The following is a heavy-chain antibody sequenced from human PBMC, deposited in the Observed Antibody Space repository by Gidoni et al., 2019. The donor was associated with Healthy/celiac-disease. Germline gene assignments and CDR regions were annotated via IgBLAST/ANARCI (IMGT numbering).Heavy chain of an antibody. CDR2: IYYRGST. D-gene: IGHD1-26*01. CDR3: ARISADPKGSYYFDY. J-gene: IGHJ4*02. Sequence: QVQLQESGPGLVKPSDTLSLTCAVSGYSSSSSNWWGWIRQPPGKGLEWIGYIYYRGSTYYNPSLKRRVTMSVDTSKNQFSLKLSSVTAVDTAVYYCARISADPKGSYYFDYWGQGTLVTVSS. CDR1: GYSSSSSNW. V-gene: IGHV4-28*01.